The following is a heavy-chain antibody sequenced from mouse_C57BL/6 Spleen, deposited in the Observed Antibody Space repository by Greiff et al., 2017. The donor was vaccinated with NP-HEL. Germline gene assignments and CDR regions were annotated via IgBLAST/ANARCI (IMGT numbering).Heavy chain of an antibody. CDR1: GFSLTSYG. D-gene: IGHD1-1*01. V-gene: IGHV2-4*01. CDR3: AKMGTTVVAEDYAMDY. J-gene: IGHJ4*01. CDR2: IWSGGST. Sequence: VQLKESGPGLVQPSQSLSITCTVSGFSLTSYGVHWVRQPPGKGLEWLGVIWSGGSTDSNAAFISRLSISKDNSKSQVFFKMNSLQADDTAIYYCAKMGTTVVAEDYAMDYWGQGTSVTVSS.